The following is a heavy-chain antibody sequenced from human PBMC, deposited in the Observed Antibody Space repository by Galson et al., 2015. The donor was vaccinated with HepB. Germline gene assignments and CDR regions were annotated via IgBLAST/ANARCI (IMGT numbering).Heavy chain of an antibody. Sequence: QSGAEVKKPGESLKISCKGSGYSFTSYWIGWVRQMPGKGLEWMGIIYPGDSDTRYSPSFQGQVTISADKSISTAYMERSRLRSDDTAVYYCARDGIAEGMDVWGQGTTVTVSS. CDR3: ARDGIAEGMDV. V-gene: IGHV5-51*01. J-gene: IGHJ6*02. CDR2: IYPGDSDT. D-gene: IGHD6-13*01. CDR1: GYSFTSYW.